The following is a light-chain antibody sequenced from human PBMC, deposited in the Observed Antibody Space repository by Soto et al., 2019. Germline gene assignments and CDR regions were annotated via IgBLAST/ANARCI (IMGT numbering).Light chain of an antibody. V-gene: IGLV1-44*01. J-gene: IGLJ2*01. CDR3: AAWDDSLNGPHVV. Sequence: QSVLTQPPSASGTPGQRVTISCSGSSSNIGSNTVNWYQQLPGTAPKLLIYSNNQRPSGVPDRFSGSKSGTSASLAIRGLQSENEADYSCAAWDDSLNGPHVVFGGGTQLTFL. CDR2: SNN. CDR1: SSNIGSNT.